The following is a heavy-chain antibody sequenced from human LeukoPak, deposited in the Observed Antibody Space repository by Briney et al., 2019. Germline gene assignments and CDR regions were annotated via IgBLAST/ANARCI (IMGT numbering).Heavy chain of an antibody. V-gene: IGHV1-69*04. J-gene: IGHJ3*02. CDR2: IIPILGIA. CDR1: GGTFSSYA. Sequence: EASVEVSCKASGGTFSSYAISWVRQARGQGLEWMGRIIPILGIANYAQKFQGRVTITADKSTSTAYMELSSLRSEDTAVYYCAREGDDGNAFDIWGQGTMVTVSS. D-gene: IGHD1-14*01. CDR3: AREGDDGNAFDI.